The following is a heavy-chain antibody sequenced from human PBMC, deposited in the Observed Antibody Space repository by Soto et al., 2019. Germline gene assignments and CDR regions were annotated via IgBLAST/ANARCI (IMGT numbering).Heavy chain of an antibody. CDR3: ARSRYFDWLLPRPGTLYFDY. J-gene: IGHJ4*02. CDR1: GGSISSGGYY. CDR2: IYYSGST. Sequence: QVQLQESGPGLVKPSQTLSLTCTVSGGSISSGGYYWSWIRQHPGKGLEWIGYIYYSGSTYYNPSLKIRVTISVDTSKNQFSLKLSSVTAADTAVYYCARSRYFDWLLPRPGTLYFDYWGQGTLVTVSS. V-gene: IGHV4-31*03. D-gene: IGHD3-9*01.